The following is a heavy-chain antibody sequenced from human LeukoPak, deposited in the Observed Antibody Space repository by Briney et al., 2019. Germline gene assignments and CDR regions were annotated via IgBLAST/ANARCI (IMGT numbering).Heavy chain of an antibody. CDR1: GYTFTNYG. Sequence: ASVKVSCKATGYTFTNYGVTWVRQAPEQGLEWVGWINPESGNTNYAGAFQGRVTMTTDTSTNTAYMELRSLRSDDTAVYYCARVQGYYYHYLDVWGKGTTVTVSS. V-gene: IGHV1-18*01. J-gene: IGHJ6*03. CDR2: INPESGNT. CDR3: ARVQGYYYHYLDV.